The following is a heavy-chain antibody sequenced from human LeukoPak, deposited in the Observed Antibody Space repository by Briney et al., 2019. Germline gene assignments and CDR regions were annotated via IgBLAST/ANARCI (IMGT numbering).Heavy chain of an antibody. CDR2: IYYTGNT. CDR1: SGSISTFY. V-gene: IGHV4-59*13. CDR3: AGVQSANNDRAFDI. J-gene: IGHJ3*02. Sequence: SETLSLTCTVSSGSISTFYWSWIRQPPGKGLEWIGYIYYTGNTNYNPSLKSRVTISVDTSNNLFSLKLNSVTAADTAVYYCAGVQSANNDRAFDIWGQGTMVTVSS. D-gene: IGHD4/OR15-4a*01.